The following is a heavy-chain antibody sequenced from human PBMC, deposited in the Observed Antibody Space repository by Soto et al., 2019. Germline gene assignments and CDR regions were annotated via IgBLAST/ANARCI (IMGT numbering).Heavy chain of an antibody. Sequence: SETLSLTCSVSGGSVSYNSYYWGWIRQPPGKGLEWVGGIFYTGTTYYNPSLKDRLSISVDTSKNSFSLNLASVTAADTAVYFCARLVVVAPVANVWGQGALVTVSS. CDR2: IFYTGTT. V-gene: IGHV4-39*01. J-gene: IGHJ4*02. CDR1: GGSVSYNSYY. D-gene: IGHD2-21*01. CDR3: ARLVVVAPVANV.